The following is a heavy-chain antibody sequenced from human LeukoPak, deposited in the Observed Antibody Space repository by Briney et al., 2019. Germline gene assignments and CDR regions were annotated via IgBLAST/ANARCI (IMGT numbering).Heavy chain of an antibody. Sequence: GGSLRLSCAASGFTFSTYSMNWVRPARAKGLEWGSSISSSSAYIYYADSVKGRFPLSRDNAKNSVYLLLNSLTPEATAVYYCARDLRAGGTWSYGVYFDLWGRGTLVTVSS. D-gene: IGHD4-17*01. CDR1: GFTFSTYS. CDR3: ARDLRAGGTWSYGVYFDL. J-gene: IGHJ2*01. CDR2: ISSSSAYI. V-gene: IGHV3-21*01.